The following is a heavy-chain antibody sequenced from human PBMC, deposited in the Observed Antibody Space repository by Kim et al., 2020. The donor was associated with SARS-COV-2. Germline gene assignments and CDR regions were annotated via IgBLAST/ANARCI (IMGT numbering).Heavy chain of an antibody. CDR1: GASVTSGAYY. V-gene: IGHV4-31*03. CDR2: MYFSGNT. J-gene: IGHJ4*02. D-gene: IGHD3-9*01. Sequence: SETLSLTCNVSGASVTSGAYYWNWIRQHPGKGLEWIGNMYFSGNTYYNPSLKSRVTTSIDTSKNQLSLRLSSVTAADTAVYYCATGSYPMQYWGQGILVTVSS. CDR3: ATGSYPMQY.